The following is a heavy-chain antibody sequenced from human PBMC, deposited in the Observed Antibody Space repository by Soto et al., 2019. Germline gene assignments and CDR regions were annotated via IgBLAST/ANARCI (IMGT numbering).Heavy chain of an antibody. CDR2: INHSGST. V-gene: IGHV4-34*01. Sequence: QVQLQQRGAGLLKPSETLSLTCAVYGGSFSGYYWSWIRQPPGKGLEWIGEINHSGSTNYNPSLKGRVTISVDTAKTQFDLKLSSVTAADTAVYYCARGASHGDVCNQMVIGAFDIWGQGTMVTVSS. CDR3: ARGASHGDVCNQMVIGAFDI. CDR1: GGSFSGYY. D-gene: IGHD2-8*01. J-gene: IGHJ3*02.